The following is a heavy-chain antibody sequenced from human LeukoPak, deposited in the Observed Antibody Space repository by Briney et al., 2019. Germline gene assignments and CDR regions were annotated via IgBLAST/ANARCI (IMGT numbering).Heavy chain of an antibody. CDR2: ISGSGGST. V-gene: IGHV3-23*01. D-gene: IGHD4-17*01. CDR3: AKDTTTVTTTQFDY. Sequence: GGSLRLSCAASGFTFSSYSMNWVRQAPGKGLEWVSAISGSGGSTYYADSVKGRFTISRDNSKNTLYLQMNSLRAEDTAVYYCAKDTTTVTTTQFDYWGQGTLVTVSS. CDR1: GFTFSSYS. J-gene: IGHJ4*02.